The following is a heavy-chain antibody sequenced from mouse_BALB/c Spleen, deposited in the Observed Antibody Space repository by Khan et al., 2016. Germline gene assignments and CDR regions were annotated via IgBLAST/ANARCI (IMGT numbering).Heavy chain of an antibody. J-gene: IGHJ2*01. CDR2: IDPANVNT. D-gene: IGHD2-10*01. Sequence: VQLQQPGAELVKPGASVKLSCTASGFNIKDTYMHWVKQRPEQGLEWIGRIDPANVNTKYDPKFQGKATITADTSSNTAYLQINRLKSEDTAVYNCTREGSYPYWGQGTTLTVSS. CDR1: GFNIKDTY. CDR3: TREGSYPY. V-gene: IGHV14-3*02.